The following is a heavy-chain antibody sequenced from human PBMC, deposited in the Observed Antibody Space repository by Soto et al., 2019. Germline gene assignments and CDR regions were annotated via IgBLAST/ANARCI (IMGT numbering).Heavy chain of an antibody. CDR2: ISGSGGST. Sequence: EVSLRLSCAACGFTFSSYAMSWVRQAPGKWLDWVSAISGSGGSTYYADSVKGRFTISRDNSKNTLYLQMNSLRAEYTPVYYGAKTAGPAEYFQQWGEGTLVTVS. CDR3: AKTAGPAEYFQQ. D-gene: IGHD6-19*01. CDR1: GFTFSSYA. J-gene: IGHJ1*01. V-gene: IGHV3-23*01.